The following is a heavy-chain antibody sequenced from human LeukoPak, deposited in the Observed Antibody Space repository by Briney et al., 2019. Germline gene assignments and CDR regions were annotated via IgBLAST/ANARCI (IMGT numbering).Heavy chain of an antibody. CDR1: GFTFSSYD. V-gene: IGHV3-30*02. Sequence: PGGSLRLSCAASGFTFSSYDMYWVRQAPGKGLDWVAFVRYDGSQKYYADSVKGRFTLSRDNSKNTLYLQINSLRAEDTAVFYCAKGGARLHSYYFDYWGQGTLVTVSS. J-gene: IGHJ4*02. D-gene: IGHD1-26*01. CDR3: AKGGARLHSYYFDY. CDR2: VRYDGSQK.